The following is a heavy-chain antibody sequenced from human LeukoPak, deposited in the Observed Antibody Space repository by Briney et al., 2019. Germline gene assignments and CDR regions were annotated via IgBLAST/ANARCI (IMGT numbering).Heavy chain of an antibody. Sequence: SETLSLTCTVSGVSISGYYWSWIRQPPGKGLDFIGYIYYSGSTKYNPALKSRVTISVDTSKNQFSLKLSSVTAADTAVYYCAGGYSGYDYRTGYYYYSDVWGEGTTVTVSS. CDR3: AGGYSGYDYRTGYYYYSDV. CDR1: GVSISGYY. D-gene: IGHD5-12*01. J-gene: IGHJ6*03. V-gene: IGHV4-59*01. CDR2: IYYSGST.